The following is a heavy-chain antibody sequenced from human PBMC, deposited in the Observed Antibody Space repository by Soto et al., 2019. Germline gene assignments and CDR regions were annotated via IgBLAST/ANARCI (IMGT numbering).Heavy chain of an antibody. CDR3: ARGMIRGVVYYGVEV. V-gene: IGHV3-30*03. Sequence: QEQLVESGGGAVQPGRSLRLSCTASGFSFSSYDMHWVRQAPGEGLEWVSAMSFDGSYKHYADSVKGRFTISRDNSENTLYLQMNGLRPEDTAVYFCARGMIRGVVYYGVEVWGQGTTVTGS. CDR2: MSFDGSYK. D-gene: IGHD3-10*01. CDR1: GFSFSSYD. J-gene: IGHJ6*02.